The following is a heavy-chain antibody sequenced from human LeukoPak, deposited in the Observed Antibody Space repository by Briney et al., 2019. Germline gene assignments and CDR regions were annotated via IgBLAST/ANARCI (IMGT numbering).Heavy chain of an antibody. Sequence: GESLKISCKGSGYSFTSYWIGWVRQMPGKGLEWMGIIYPGDYDTRYSPSFQGQVTISADKSITTAYLQWSSLKASDTAMYYCARHPIVVVPAAFHPYYYYMDVWGKGTTVTVSS. J-gene: IGHJ6*03. V-gene: IGHV5-51*01. CDR2: IYPGDYDT. CDR3: ARHPIVVVPAAFHPYYYYMDV. CDR1: GYSFTSYW. D-gene: IGHD2-2*01.